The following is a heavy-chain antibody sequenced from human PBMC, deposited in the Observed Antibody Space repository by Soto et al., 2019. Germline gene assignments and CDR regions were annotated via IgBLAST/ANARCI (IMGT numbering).Heavy chain of an antibody. J-gene: IGHJ4*02. CDR2: ISDSGATT. CDR3: AKEDTSSGSLDY. CDR1: GFPFGENA. D-gene: IGHD6-19*01. V-gene: IGHV3-23*01. Sequence: GGSLKLACAASGFPFGENAMIWVRQAPGKGLEWVSGISDSGATTYYADSVRGRFTISRDNSKNTLYLQMKSLRAEDSASYYCAKEDTSSGSLDYWGQGALVIVYS.